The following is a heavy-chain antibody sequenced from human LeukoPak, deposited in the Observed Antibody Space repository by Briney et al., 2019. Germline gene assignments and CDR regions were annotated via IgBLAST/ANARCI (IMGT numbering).Heavy chain of an antibody. CDR1: GLSFSGST. V-gene: IGHV3-73*01. D-gene: IGHD2-21*02. Sequence: GGSLRLSCAASGLSFSGSTMHWVRQASGKGLEWVGHIRDKAYNYATAYAASVKGRFTISRDDSKNTAYLQMNSLKTEDTAVYYCSRHEALPGDYWGQGALVTVSS. CDR2: IRDKAYNYAT. CDR3: SRHEALPGDY. J-gene: IGHJ4*02.